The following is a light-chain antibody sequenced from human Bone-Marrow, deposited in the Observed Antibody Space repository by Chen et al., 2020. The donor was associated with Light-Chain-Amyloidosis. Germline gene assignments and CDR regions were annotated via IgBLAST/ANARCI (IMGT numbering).Light chain of an antibody. V-gene: IGLV3-21*02. J-gene: IGLJ3*02. CDR1: NIGSTS. Sequence: SYVLTQPSSVSVAPGQTATIACGGNNIGSTSVHWYQQTPGQAPLLVVNDDSARPSGIPERLSGSNSGNTATLTMSRVEAGDEADYYFQVWDRSGDRPVFGGGTKLTVL. CDR3: QVWDRSGDRPV. CDR2: DDS.